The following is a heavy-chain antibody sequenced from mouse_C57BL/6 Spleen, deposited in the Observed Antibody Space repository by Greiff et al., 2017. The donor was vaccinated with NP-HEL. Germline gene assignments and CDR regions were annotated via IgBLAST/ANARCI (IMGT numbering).Heavy chain of an antibody. CDR1: GYTFTSYW. CDR2: IDPSDSYT. D-gene: IGHD4-1*01. J-gene: IGHJ2*01. CDR3: AKLTGRGY. V-gene: IGHV1-50*01. Sequence: QVHVKQPGAELVKPGASVKLSCKASGYTFTSYWMQWVKQRPGQGLEWIGEIDPSDSYTNYNQKFKGKATLTVDTSSSTAYMQLSSLTSEDSAVYYCAKLTGRGYWGQGTTLTVSS.